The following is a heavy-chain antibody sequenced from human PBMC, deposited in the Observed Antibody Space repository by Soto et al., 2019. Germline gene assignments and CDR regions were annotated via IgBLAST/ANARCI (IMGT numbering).Heavy chain of an antibody. Sequence: GGSLRLSCAASGFTFSNYPMGWVRQAPGRGLEWISAISDSGSPTYYADSVKGRFTISRDNSKSTLYLQVNSLRAGDTAVYYCAKYVDTAMGDYWGQGTLVTVSS. D-gene: IGHD5-18*01. J-gene: IGHJ4*02. CDR1: GFTFSNYP. V-gene: IGHV3-23*01. CDR3: AKYVDTAMGDY. CDR2: ISDSGSPT.